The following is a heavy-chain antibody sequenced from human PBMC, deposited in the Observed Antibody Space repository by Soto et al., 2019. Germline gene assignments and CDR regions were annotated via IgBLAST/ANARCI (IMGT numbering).Heavy chain of an antibody. J-gene: IGHJ5*02. CDR2: IKQDGSEK. D-gene: IGHD3-3*01. CDR3: ATVNLKYYDFWSGYRWSWFDP. Sequence: GGSLRLSCAASGFTFSSYWMSWVRQAPGKGLEWVANIKQDGSEKYYVDSVKGRFTISRDNAKNSLNLQMKSLRAEDTAVYYCATVNLKYYDFWSGYRWSWFDPWGQGTLVTVSS. V-gene: IGHV3-7*01. CDR1: GFTFSSYW.